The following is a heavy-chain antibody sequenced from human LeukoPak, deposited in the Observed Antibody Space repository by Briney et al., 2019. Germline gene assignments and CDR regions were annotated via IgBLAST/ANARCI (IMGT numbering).Heavy chain of an antibody. D-gene: IGHD1-1*01. Sequence: SETLSLTCAVYGGSFSGYYWSWIRQPPGKGLEWIGEINHSGSTNYNPSLKSRVTISVDTSKNQFSLKLSSVTAADTAVYYCARGRATGTTMEGSWFDPWGQGTLVTVSS. CDR2: INHSGST. CDR3: ARGRATGTTMEGSWFDP. CDR1: GGSFSGYY. V-gene: IGHV4-34*01. J-gene: IGHJ5*02.